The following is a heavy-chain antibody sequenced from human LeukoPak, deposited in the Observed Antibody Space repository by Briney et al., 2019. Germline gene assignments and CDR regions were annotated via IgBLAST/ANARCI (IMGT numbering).Heavy chain of an antibody. CDR2: IYHSGST. Sequence: SETLSLTCTVSGGSISSYYWSWIRQPPGKGLEWIGYIYHSGSTKYNPSLKSRVTISVDTSKNQFSLKLSSVTAADTAVYYCARDRFYYDLGGYFDLWGRGTLVTVSS. J-gene: IGHJ2*01. V-gene: IGHV4-59*12. D-gene: IGHD3-22*01. CDR3: ARDRFYYDLGGYFDL. CDR1: GGSISSYY.